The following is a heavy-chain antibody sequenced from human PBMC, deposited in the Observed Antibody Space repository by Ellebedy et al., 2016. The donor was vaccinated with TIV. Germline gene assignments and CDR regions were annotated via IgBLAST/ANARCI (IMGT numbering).Heavy chain of an antibody. J-gene: IGHJ3*02. Sequence: AASVKVSCKASGYTFASYGVSWVRQAPGQGLEWMGWVSAKNGDTNYARKLQGRVTMTTDTSTSTAYMDLRSLRSDDTAVYYCARDFYYYGSGSWDDTFDIWGQGTMVTVSS. CDR1: GYTFASYG. CDR2: VSAKNGDT. D-gene: IGHD3-10*01. CDR3: ARDFYYYGSGSWDDTFDI. V-gene: IGHV1-18*01.